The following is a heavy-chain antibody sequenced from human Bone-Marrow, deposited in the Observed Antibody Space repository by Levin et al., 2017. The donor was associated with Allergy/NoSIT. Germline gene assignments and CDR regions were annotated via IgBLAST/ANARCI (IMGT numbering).Heavy chain of an antibody. CDR3: ASRYRDSVTGYKKNWFDS. J-gene: IGHJ5*01. D-gene: IGHD3-9*01. Sequence: SETLSLTCTISGASVSSESYYWTWIRQSPGKGLEWIGYIFSSVSTYYNPSLKSRVTIIVDTSKNQFSLNLTSVSAADTAVYYCASRYRDSVTGYKKNWFDSWGQGILATVSS. CDR1: GASVSSESYY. CDR2: IFSSVST. V-gene: IGHV4-61*01.